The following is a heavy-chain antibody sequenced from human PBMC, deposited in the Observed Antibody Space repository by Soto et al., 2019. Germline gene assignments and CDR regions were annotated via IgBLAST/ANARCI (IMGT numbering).Heavy chain of an antibody. CDR1: GFTFSGYI. D-gene: IGHD5-12*01. CDR3: ASDRISGYNTADYYSGIDV. Sequence: LSGAASGFTFSGYIMNWVRQAPGKGLEWVSSISSSSSYIYYADSVKGRFTISRDNAKNSLYLQMNSLSAEDTAVYYCASDRISGYNTADYYSGIDVCGEGPTAPV. V-gene: IGHV3-21*01. J-gene: IGHJ6*02. CDR2: ISSSSSYI.